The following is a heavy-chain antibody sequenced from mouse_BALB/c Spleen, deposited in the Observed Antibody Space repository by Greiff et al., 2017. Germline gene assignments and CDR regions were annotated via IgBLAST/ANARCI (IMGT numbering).Heavy chain of an antibody. CDR2: ISYSGST. V-gene: IGHV3-2*02. D-gene: IGHD2-1*01. J-gene: IGHJ2*01. CDR3: ARHGNYYFDY. CDR1: GYSITSDYA. Sequence: EVKLQQSGPGLVKPSQSLSLTCTVTGYSITSDYAWNWIRQFPGNKLEWMGYISYSGSTSYNPSLKSRISITRDTSKNQFFLQLNSVTTEDTATYYCARHGNYYFDYWGQGTTLTVSS.